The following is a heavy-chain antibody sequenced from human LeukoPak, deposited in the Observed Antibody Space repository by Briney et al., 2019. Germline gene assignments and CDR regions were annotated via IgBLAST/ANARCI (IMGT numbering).Heavy chain of an antibody. D-gene: IGHD3-10*01. CDR1: GGSISSGGYS. CDR3: ARFRANGIDY. CDR2: IYHSGST. V-gene: IGHV4-30-2*01. Sequence: PSETLSLTCAVSGGSISSGGYSWSWIRQPPGKGLEWIGYIYHSGSTYYNPSLKSRVTISVDRSKNQFSLKLSSVTAADTAVSYCARFRANGIDYWGQGTLVTVSS. J-gene: IGHJ4*02.